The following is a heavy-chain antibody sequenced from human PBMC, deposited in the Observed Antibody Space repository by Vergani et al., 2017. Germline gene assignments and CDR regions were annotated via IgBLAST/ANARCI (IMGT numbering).Heavy chain of an antibody. V-gene: IGHV3-15*05. Sequence: EVQLVESGGGLVKSGGSLGLSCVASGFTFTEAWMSWVRQAPGKGLEWIGHIRNKANSYTTEYAPSVKGRFIISRDDSRNTLYLDVISLETEDTAVYYCTTDLATPSPPDGRDYFDHWGQGTLVTVSS. J-gene: IGHJ4*02. CDR1: GFTFTEAW. CDR2: IRNKANSYTT. D-gene: IGHD2-21*01. CDR3: TTDLATPSPPDGRDYFDH.